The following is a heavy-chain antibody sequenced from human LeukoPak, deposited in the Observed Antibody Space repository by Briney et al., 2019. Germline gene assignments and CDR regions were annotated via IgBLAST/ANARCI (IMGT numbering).Heavy chain of an antibody. D-gene: IGHD3-22*01. CDR2: MNPNSGNT. J-gene: IGHJ4*02. CDR3: ARGYDSSGYYFHY. CDR1: GYTFTSYD. Sequence: ASVKVSCKASGYTFTSYDINWVRQATGLGLEWMGWMNPNSGNTGYAQKFQGRVTMTRNTSISTAYMELSSLRSEDTAVYYCARGYDSSGYYFHYWGQGTLVTVSS. V-gene: IGHV1-8*01.